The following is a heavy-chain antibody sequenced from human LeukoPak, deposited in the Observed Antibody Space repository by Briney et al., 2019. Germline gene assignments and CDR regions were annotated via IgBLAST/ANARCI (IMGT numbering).Heavy chain of an antibody. D-gene: IGHD3-22*01. CDR1: GFTFSSYW. Sequence: GGSLRLSCAASGFTFSSYWMHWVRQAPGKGLVWVSRIKTDGSSAIYADSVKGRFTISRDNVKNTLYLQMNSLRAEDTAVYYCARGRSGFYFDYWGQGTLVTVSS. J-gene: IGHJ4*02. CDR2: IKTDGSSA. V-gene: IGHV3-74*01. CDR3: ARGRSGFYFDY.